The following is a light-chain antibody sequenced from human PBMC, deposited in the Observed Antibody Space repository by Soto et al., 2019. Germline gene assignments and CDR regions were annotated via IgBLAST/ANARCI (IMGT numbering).Light chain of an antibody. CDR2: DAS. CDR1: QSISSW. J-gene: IGKJ2*01. V-gene: IGKV1-5*01. Sequence: DIQMTQSPSTLSASVGDRVTITCRASQSISSWLAWYQQKPGKAPKLLIYDASSLESGVPSRFSGSGSATDFTLTISSLQPEDSAAYYCLQDYNYPFTFGQGTKVDI. CDR3: LQDYNYPFT.